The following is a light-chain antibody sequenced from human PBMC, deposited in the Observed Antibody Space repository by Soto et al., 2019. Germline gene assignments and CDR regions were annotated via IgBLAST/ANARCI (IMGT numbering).Light chain of an antibody. CDR1: NSDIGTYIY. V-gene: IGLV2-8*01. J-gene: IGLJ2*01. Sequence: QSALTQPPSASGSPGQSVTISCTGSNSDIGTYIYVSWYQQHPGKGPRLIIYEVSKRPSGVPDRFSGSKSGNTASLTVSGLQTEDDADYYCSSYAGVKNFVVFGGGTKVTVL. CDR3: SSYAGVKNFVV. CDR2: EVS.